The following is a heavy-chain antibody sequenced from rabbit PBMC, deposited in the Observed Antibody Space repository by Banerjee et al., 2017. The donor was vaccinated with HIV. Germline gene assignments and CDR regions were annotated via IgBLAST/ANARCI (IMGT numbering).Heavy chain of an antibody. CDR1: GIDFSSYY. D-gene: IGHD6-1*01. J-gene: IGHJ4*01. V-gene: IGHV1S43*01. CDR2: ICTSSGST. CDR3: ARDGYTFGCAGYAYFNL. Sequence: QEQLVESGGGLVTLGGSLKLSCKASGIDFSSYYMGWVRQAPGKVLELIACICTSSGSTWYASWVNGRFTISRSTSLNTVDLKMTGLTAADTATYFCARDGYTFGCAGYAYFNLWGPGTLVTVS.